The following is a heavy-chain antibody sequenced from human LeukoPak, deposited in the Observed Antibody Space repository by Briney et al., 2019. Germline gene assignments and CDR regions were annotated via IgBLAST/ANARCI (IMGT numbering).Heavy chain of an antibody. D-gene: IGHD1-26*01. J-gene: IGHJ6*03. CDR3: ARVKAGATISDYYYYYMDV. V-gene: IGHV3-64*02. Sequence: GGSLRLSCAASGFPFSSYTIQWVRQAPGKGLEYVSAITSNGGSRHYADSVNGRFTISRDNSKNTLYLQMGSLRAEDMAVYYCARVKAGATISDYYYYYMDVWGKGTTVTVSS. CDR1: GFPFSSYT. CDR2: ITSNGGSR.